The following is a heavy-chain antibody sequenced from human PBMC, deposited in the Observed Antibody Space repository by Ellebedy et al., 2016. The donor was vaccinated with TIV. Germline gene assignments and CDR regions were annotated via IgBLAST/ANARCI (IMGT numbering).Heavy chain of an antibody. CDR1: GFTFSSYG. CDR3: ARESNHDFWSGYPT. V-gene: IGHV3-33*01. J-gene: IGHJ4*02. D-gene: IGHD3-3*01. CDR2: IWYDGSNK. Sequence: GGSLRLXXAASGFTFSSYGMHWVRQAPGKGLEWVAVIWYDGSNKYYADSVKGRFTMSRDNAKNMLYLQMNSLRAEDTAVYYCARESNHDFWSGYPTWGQGTLVTVSS.